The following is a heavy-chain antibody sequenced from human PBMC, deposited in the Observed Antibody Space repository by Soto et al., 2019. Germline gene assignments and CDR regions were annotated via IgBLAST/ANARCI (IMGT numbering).Heavy chain of an antibody. J-gene: IGHJ3*02. Sequence: SGGSLRLSCAVSGFTFSTYAMHWVRQAPGKGLEWVPYISSSSTTIYYADSVKGRFTISRDNAKNSLYLQMNSLRDDDTAVYYCARDPYPSSWRLDAFDTWGQGTMVTVSS. CDR1: GFTFSTYA. CDR3: ARDPYPSSWRLDAFDT. CDR2: ISSSSTTI. D-gene: IGHD6-13*01. V-gene: IGHV3-48*02.